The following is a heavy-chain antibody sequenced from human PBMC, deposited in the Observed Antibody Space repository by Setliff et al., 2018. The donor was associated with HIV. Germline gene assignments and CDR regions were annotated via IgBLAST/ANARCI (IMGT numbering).Heavy chain of an antibody. D-gene: IGHD6-6*01. CDR3: ARLKGQYSSSSGRTWFDP. CDR2: INDSGSA. V-gene: IGHV4-34*01. Sequence: LSETLSLTCAVYGGSFSAYYWTWIRQPPGKGLEWIGEINDSGSANYNPSLKSRVTMSVDTTKNQFSLKLSSVTAADTAVYYCARLKGQYSSSSGRTWFDPWVQGAQVTVSS. J-gene: IGHJ5*02. CDR1: GGSFSAYY.